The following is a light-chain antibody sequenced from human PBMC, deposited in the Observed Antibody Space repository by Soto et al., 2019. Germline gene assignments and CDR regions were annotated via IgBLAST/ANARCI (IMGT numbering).Light chain of an antibody. Sequence: EIVMTQSPSSLSVSPLERATLSCRASQSVSSNLAWYQQKPGQAPRLLIYGASTRATGIPARFSGSGSGTEFTLTISSLQSEDFAVYYCQQYNNWRWTFGQGTKVDIK. CDR3: QQYNNWRWT. CDR2: GAS. CDR1: QSVSSN. V-gene: IGKV3-15*01. J-gene: IGKJ1*01.